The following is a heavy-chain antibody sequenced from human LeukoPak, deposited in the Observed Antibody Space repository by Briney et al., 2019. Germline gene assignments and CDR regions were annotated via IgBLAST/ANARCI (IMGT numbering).Heavy chain of an antibody. CDR1: GGSISSYY. D-gene: IGHD6-13*01. CDR3: ARGHQWNGSSCFDY. Sequence: PSETLSLTCSVSGGSISSYYWSWIRQPPGKGLEWIGEINHSGSTNYNPSPKRRVTISVDTSKTQFSLKLSSVTAADTAVYYCARGHQWNGSSCFDYWGQGTLVTVSS. V-gene: IGHV4-34*01. CDR2: INHSGST. J-gene: IGHJ4*02.